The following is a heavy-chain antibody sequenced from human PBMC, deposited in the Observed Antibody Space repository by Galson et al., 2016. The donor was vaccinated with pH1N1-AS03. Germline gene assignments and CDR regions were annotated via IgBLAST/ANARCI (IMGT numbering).Heavy chain of an antibody. CDR1: GFTFSAYG. J-gene: IGHJ4*02. V-gene: IGHV3-30*03. D-gene: IGHD2/OR15-2a*01. CDR2: VSYAENEK. CDR3: ASNIKG. Sequence: SLRLSCAASGFTFSAYGMHWVRQAPGKGLESVAVVSYAENEKYYAESVKGRFTISRDNAENTLYLHMDSLRAEDTAVYYCASNIKGWGQGTQVTVSS.